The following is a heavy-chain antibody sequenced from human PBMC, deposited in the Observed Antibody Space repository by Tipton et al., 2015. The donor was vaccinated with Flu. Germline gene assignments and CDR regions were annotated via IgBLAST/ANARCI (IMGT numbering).Heavy chain of an antibody. Sequence: TLSLTCGVSGDSIRSSNYYWGWIRQPPGKGLEWIGNTFHSGNTYLNPSLKSRVTISIDTSKNQFSLKLSSVTAADTAVYHCARRDYSNYVSEPKNWFDPWGQGALVTVSS. V-gene: IGHV4-39*07. CDR3: ARRDYSNYVSEPKNWFDP. CDR1: GDSIRSSNYY. D-gene: IGHD4-11*01. J-gene: IGHJ5*02. CDR2: TFHSGNT.